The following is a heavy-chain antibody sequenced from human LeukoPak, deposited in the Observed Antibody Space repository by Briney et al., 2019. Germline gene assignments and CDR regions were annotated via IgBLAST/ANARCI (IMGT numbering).Heavy chain of an antibody. V-gene: IGHV3-30*02. J-gene: IGHJ4*02. CDR3: AKEASWGSYRSFDY. CDR1: GFTFTTYS. D-gene: IGHD3-16*02. CDR2: IRYDGSNK. Sequence: PGGSLRLSCEASGFTFTTYSMTWVRQAPGKGLEWVAFIRYDGSNKYYADSVKGRFTISRDNSKNTLYLQMNSLRAEDTAVYYCAKEASWGSYRSFDYWGQGTLVTVSS.